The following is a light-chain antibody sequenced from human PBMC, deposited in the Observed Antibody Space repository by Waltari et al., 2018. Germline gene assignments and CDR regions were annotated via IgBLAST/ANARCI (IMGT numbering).Light chain of an antibody. CDR2: EDS. Sequence: SYELTQPPSVSVSPGQTARITCSGDALPRKSAYWYKQKSGQAPVLVMYEDSKRPPGIPERFSGSGSGTMATLTISGAQAEDEADYYCYSTDGSGNERVFGGGTKLTV. CDR3: YSTDGSGNERV. V-gene: IGLV3-10*01. CDR1: ALPRKS. J-gene: IGLJ2*01.